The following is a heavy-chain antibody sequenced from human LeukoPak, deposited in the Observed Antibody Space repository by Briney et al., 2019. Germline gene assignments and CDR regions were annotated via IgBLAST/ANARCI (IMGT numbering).Heavy chain of an antibody. J-gene: IGHJ5*02. Sequence: SETLSLICGVSGASFSGHYWTWIRQSPGGGLEWIGEINHSGSANYNPSLKSRVNLSVDTPKKQFFLNMTSVTAADTAVYYCARGPSYRPNRRNWVDPWGQGTLVTVSS. V-gene: IGHV4-34*01. D-gene: IGHD2-8*01. CDR3: ARGPSYRPNRRNWVDP. CDR2: INHSGSA. CDR1: GASFSGHY.